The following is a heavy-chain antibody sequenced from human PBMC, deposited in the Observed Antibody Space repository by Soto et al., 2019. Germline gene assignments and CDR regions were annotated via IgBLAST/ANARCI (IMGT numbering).Heavy chain of an antibody. CDR1: GFTFSDYY. Sequence: GGSLILSCAASGFTFSDYYISWICQAPGKGLEWVSYISSSGTTIYHADSVKGRFTISRDNAKNSLFLQMNSLRAEDTAVYYCARGKSIFYGMDVWGQGTTVTVSS. V-gene: IGHV3-11*01. J-gene: IGHJ6*02. CDR2: ISSSGTTI. CDR3: ARGKSIFYGMDV. D-gene: IGHD2-15*01.